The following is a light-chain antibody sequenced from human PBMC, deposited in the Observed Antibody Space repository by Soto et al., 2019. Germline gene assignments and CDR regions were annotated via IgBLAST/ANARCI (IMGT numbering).Light chain of an antibody. CDR3: CSYTDIALDVV. CDR2: EVT. J-gene: IGLJ2*01. V-gene: IGLV2-14*01. CDR1: SSDVGGYNF. Sequence: QSALTQPASVSGSPGQSITISCTGTSSDVGGYNFVSWYQQNPGRAPKLMIYEVTHRPSGVSDRFSGSKSGNTASLTISGVRPEDEADYYCCSYTDIALDVVFGGGTKVTVL.